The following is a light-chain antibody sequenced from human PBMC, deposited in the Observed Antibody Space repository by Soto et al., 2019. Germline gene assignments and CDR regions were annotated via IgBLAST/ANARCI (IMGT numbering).Light chain of an antibody. CDR3: HQCPSAPQT. V-gene: IGKV4-1*01. J-gene: IGKJ1*01. CDR2: WAS. Sequence: DIVMTQSPDSLAVSLGERATINCKSSQSGLYSPNNKNYLAWYQQKPGQPPKLLVYWASTRESGVPDRFSGSASGTDFTLTISSLQAEDAAVYYCHQCPSAPQTFGQGTKVEIK. CDR1: QSGLYSPNNKNY.